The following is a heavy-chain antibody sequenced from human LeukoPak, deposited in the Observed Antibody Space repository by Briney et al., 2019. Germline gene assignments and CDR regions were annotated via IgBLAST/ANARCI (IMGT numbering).Heavy chain of an antibody. J-gene: IGHJ6*04. CDR2: IYYSGST. CDR3: AGTDDYGDYYYYYGMDV. Sequence: SETLSLTCTVSGGSISSYYWSWTRQPPGKGLEWIGYIYYSGSTNYNPSLKSRVTISVDTSKNQFSLKLSSVTAADTAVYYCAGTDDYGDYYYYYGMDVWGKGTTVTVSS. D-gene: IGHD4-17*01. V-gene: IGHV4-59*01. CDR1: GGSISSYY.